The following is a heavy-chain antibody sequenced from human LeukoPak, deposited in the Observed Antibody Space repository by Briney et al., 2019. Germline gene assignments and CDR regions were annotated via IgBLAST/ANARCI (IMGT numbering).Heavy chain of an antibody. D-gene: IGHD6-6*01. CDR1: GYSISSGYY. Sequence: PSETLSLTCTVSGYSISSGYYWGWIRQPPGKGLEWIGSIYHSGSTYYNPSLKSRVTISVDTSKNQFSLKLSSVTAADTAVYYCASLKQLVTFLIVYWGQGTLVTVSS. J-gene: IGHJ4*02. CDR3: ASLKQLVTFLIVY. CDR2: IYHSGST. V-gene: IGHV4-38-2*02.